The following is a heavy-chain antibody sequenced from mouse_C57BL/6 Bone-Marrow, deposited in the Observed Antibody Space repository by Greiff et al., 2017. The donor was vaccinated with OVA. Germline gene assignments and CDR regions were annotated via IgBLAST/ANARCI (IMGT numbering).Heavy chain of an antibody. J-gene: IGHJ3*01. V-gene: IGHV2-2*01. Sequence: VQLQQSGPGLVQPSQSLSITCTVSGFSFTSYGVHWVRQSPGKGLEWLGVIWSGGSTAYNAAFISSLSISKDKSKSQVFLKMNSLQADDAAIYYCARSASYSNYEFAYWGKGTLVTVSA. D-gene: IGHD2-5*01. CDR3: ARSASYSNYEFAY. CDR1: GFSFTSYG. CDR2: IWSGGST.